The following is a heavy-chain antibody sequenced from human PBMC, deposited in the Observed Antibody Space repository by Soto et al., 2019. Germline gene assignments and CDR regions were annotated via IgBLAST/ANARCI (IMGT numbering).Heavy chain of an antibody. V-gene: IGHV3-33*01. CDR3: ARDRYSYDSRAYQGVDWYFDL. D-gene: IGHD3-22*01. J-gene: IGHJ2*01. Sequence: EGSLRLSCAASGFTFNNYGMHWVRQAPGKGLEWVAVIWYDGSHESYADSVKGRFTIPRDNSKNTLYLQMNSLRAEDTAVYYCARDRYSYDSRAYQGVDWYFDLWGRGTMVTVSS. CDR2: IWYDGSHE. CDR1: GFTFNNYG.